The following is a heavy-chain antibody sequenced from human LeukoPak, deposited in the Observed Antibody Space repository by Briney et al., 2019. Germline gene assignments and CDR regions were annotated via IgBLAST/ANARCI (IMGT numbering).Heavy chain of an antibody. V-gene: IGHV4-59*01. D-gene: IGHD3-10*02. CDR1: GGSISSYY. CDR3: ARSGGTTGVFPLFGDLGWFDP. CDR2: IYYSGST. J-gene: IGHJ5*01. Sequence: SETLSLTCTVSGGSISSYYWSWIRQPPGKGLEWIGYIYYSGSTNYNPSLKSRVTISVDTSKNQFSLKLSSVTAADTAVYYCARSGGTTGVFPLFGDLGWFDPRGQGTLGNGSS.